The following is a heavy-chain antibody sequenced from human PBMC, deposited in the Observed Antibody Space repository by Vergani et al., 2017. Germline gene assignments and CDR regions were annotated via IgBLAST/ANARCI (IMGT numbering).Heavy chain of an antibody. D-gene: IGHD2-2*01. CDR3: ARDLLGYCSSTSCLGHYYYYMDV. Sequence: EVQLVESGGGLVKPGGSLRLSCVASGFTFSSYSMNWVRQAPGKGLEWVSSISSSSSYIYYAYSVKGRFTISRDNAKNSLYLQMNSLRAEDTAVYYCARDLLGYCSSTSCLGHYYYYMDVWGKGTTVTVSS. V-gene: IGHV3-21*01. CDR2: ISSSSSYI. J-gene: IGHJ6*03. CDR1: GFTFSSYS.